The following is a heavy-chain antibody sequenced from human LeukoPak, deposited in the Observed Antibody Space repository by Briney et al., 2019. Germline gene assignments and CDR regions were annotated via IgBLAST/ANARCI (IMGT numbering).Heavy chain of an antibody. CDR3: ARDAGGYGMDV. CDR2: IYSGGST. J-gene: IGHJ6*02. Sequence: PGGSLRLSCAASGFAVSTNYMSWVRQAPGKGLEWVSVIYSGGSTYYADSVKGRFTISRDNSKNTLYLQMNSLRAEDTAVYYCARDAGGYGMDVWGQGTTVTVSS. V-gene: IGHV3-66*01. CDR1: GFAVSTNY. D-gene: IGHD2-8*02.